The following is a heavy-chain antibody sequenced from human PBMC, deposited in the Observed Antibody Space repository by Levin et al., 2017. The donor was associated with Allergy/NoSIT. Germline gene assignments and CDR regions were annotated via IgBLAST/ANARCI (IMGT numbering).Heavy chain of an antibody. D-gene: IGHD2-15*01. CDR1: GFTFSSYA. Sequence: GGSLRLSCAASGFTFSSYAMSWVRQAPGKGLEWVSAISASGGNTYYADSLKGRFTISRDNSKNTLYLQMNSLRAEDTAVYYCAKDREVYCSGGSCYPSWFDPWGQGTLVTVSS. V-gene: IGHV3-23*01. CDR3: AKDREVYCSGGSCYPSWFDP. CDR2: ISASGGNT. J-gene: IGHJ5*02.